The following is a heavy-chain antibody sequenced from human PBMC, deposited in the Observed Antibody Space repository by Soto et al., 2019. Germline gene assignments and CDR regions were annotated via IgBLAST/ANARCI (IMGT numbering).Heavy chain of an antibody. Sequence: QVQLQQWGAGLLKPSETLSLTCAVYGGSFSGYYWSWIRQPPGKGLEWIGEINHSGSTNYNPSLKSRVTISVDTSKNQFSLKLSSVTAADTAVYYCARLPRGYNYGMDVWGQGTTFTVSS. CDR2: INHSGST. CDR3: ARLPRGYNYGMDV. J-gene: IGHJ6*02. CDR1: GGSFSGYY. V-gene: IGHV4-34*01.